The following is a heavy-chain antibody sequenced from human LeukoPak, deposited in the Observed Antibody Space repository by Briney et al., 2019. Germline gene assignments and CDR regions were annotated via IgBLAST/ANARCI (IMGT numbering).Heavy chain of an antibody. CDR2: IKSKTTGGTE. D-gene: IGHD3-16*01. CDR1: GFTFSNAW. V-gene: IGHV3-15*01. CDR3: LREFDY. Sequence: GGSLRLSCAASGFTFSNAWMSWVRQAPGKGLEWVGRIKSKTTGGTEDYAAPVKGRFTISRDDSRATLYLQMNSLKTEDTAVYYCLREFDYRGQGTLVTVSS. J-gene: IGHJ4*02.